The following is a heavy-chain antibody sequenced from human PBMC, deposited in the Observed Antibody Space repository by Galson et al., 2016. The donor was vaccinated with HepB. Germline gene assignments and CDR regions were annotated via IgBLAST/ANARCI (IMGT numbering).Heavy chain of an antibody. CDR3: ALRVRATDRGMDV. Sequence: IYPGDSDTRYSPSFQGRVTISVDTSINTAYLQWSSLKASDTATYYCALRVRATDRGMDVWGKGTSVTVSS. D-gene: IGHD3-10*01. V-gene: IGHV5-51*01. J-gene: IGHJ6*04. CDR2: IYPGDSDT.